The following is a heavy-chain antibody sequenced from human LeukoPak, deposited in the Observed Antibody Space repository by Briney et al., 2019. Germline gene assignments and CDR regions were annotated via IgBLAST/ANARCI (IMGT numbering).Heavy chain of an antibody. CDR2: IYITGRT. J-gene: IGHJ4*02. Sequence: SETLSLTCTVSGGSISSYYWSWFRQPAGKGLEWIGRIYITGRTNYNPSLKTRVTMSVDTSKSPSSLRLSSLTAADTAVYYCARSGGDFWSGSFGYLDYWGQGTLVTVSS. CDR1: GGSISSYY. V-gene: IGHV4-4*07. D-gene: IGHD3-3*01. CDR3: ARSGGDFWSGSFGYLDY.